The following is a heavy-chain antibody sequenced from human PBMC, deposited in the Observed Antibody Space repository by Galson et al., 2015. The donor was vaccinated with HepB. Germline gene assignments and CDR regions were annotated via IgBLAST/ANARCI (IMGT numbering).Heavy chain of an antibody. CDR3: TTLQDSSSWYYAFDI. Sequence: SLRLSCAASGFTFSNAWMSWVRQAPGKGLEWVGRIKSKTDGGSTDYAAPVKGRFTISRDDSKNTLYLQMNSLKTEDTAVYYCTTLQDSSSWYYAFDIWGQGTMVTVSS. CDR2: IKSKTDGGST. V-gene: IGHV3-15*01. D-gene: IGHD6-13*01. J-gene: IGHJ3*02. CDR1: GFTFSNAW.